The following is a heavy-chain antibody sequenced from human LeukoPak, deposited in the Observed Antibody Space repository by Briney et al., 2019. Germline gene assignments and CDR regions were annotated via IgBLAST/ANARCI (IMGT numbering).Heavy chain of an antibody. Sequence: GGSLRLSCAASGFTFSDYYLSWIRRAPGKGLEWVSYISSGSGSTIYYADSVKCRFTISRDNAKNSLYLQMNSLRAEDTAVYYCARSWVPPFDIWGQGTMVTVSS. CDR1: GFTFSDYY. D-gene: IGHD1-1*01. V-gene: IGHV3-11*04. CDR3: ARSWVPPFDI. CDR2: ISSGSGSTI. J-gene: IGHJ3*02.